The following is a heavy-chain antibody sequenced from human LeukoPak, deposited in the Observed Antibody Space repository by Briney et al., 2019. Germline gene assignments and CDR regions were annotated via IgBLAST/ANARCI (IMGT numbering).Heavy chain of an antibody. J-gene: IGHJ4*02. D-gene: IGHD3-16*01. CDR2: IYYSGST. CDR3: ARHVYGGDAPFDY. V-gene: IGHV4-30-2*03. Sequence: LRLSCAASGFTFSSSAMSWVRQAPGKGLEWIGSIYYSGSTYYNPSLKSRVTISVDTSKNQFSLKLSSVTAADTAVYYCARHVYGGDAPFDYWGQGTLVTVSS. CDR1: GFTFSSSA.